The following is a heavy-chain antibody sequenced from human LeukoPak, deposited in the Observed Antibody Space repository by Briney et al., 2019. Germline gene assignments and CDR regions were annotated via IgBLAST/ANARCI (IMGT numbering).Heavy chain of an antibody. J-gene: IGHJ4*02. V-gene: IGHV4-59*08. CDR1: GGSISSYY. D-gene: IGHD2-15*01. CDR2: IYYSGST. Sequence: PSETRSLTCTVSGGSISSYYWSWIRQPPGKGLEWIGYIYYSGSTNYNPSLKSRVTISVDPSKNQFSLKLSSVTAADTAVYYCARHVGYGGGLDYWGQGTLATVSS. CDR3: ARHVGYGGGLDY.